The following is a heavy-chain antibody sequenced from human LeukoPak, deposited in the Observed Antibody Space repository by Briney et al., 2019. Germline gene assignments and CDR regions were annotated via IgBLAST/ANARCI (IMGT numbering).Heavy chain of an antibody. CDR3: ARQSCSSTSCYLGWFDP. V-gene: IGHV5-51*01. CDR2: IYPDDSDT. D-gene: IGHD2-2*01. CDR1: GYSFASYW. J-gene: IGHJ5*02. Sequence: GESLKISCKGSGYSFASYWIGWVRQMPGKGLEWMGIIYPDDSDTRYSPSSQGQVTISADKAITTAYVQWSSLKASDTAMYYCARQSCSSTSCYLGWFDPWGQGTLVTVSS.